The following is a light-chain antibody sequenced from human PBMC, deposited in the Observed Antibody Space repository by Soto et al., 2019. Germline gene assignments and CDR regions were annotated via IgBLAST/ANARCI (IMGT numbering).Light chain of an antibody. V-gene: IGLV2-11*01. J-gene: IGLJ3*02. Sequence: QSALTQPRSVSGSPGQSVTISCTGTSSDVGDYNYVSWYQQHPGKAPKLMIYDVSERPSGVPDRFSGSKSGNTASLTISGLRAEDEADYYCCSYAGSYTWVFGGGTQLTVL. CDR2: DVS. CDR3: CSYAGSYTWV. CDR1: SSDVGDYNY.